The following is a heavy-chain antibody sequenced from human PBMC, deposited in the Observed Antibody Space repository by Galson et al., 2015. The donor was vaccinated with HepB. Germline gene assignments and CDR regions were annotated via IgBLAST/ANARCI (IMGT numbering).Heavy chain of an antibody. CDR1: GFTFTTYG. J-gene: IGHJ6*02. CDR3: AREKGWRRKLSNSFYYHGMDV. V-gene: IGHV3-33*08. Sequence: SLRLSCAASGFTFTTYGLHWVRQAPGKGLEWVAVIWYDGDNKYYADSVKGRFTISRENSKNLLSLQMNSLRAEDTAVYYCAREKGWRRKLSNSFYYHGMDVWGQGTTVTVSS. D-gene: IGHD2-15*01. CDR2: IWYDGDNK.